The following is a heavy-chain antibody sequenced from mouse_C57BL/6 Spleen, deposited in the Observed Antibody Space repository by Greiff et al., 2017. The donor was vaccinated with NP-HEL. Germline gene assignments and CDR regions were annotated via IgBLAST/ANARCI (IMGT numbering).Heavy chain of an antibody. Sequence: QVQLQQSGPELVKPGASVKISCKASGYAFSSSWMNWVKQRPGKGLEWIGRIYPGDGDTNYNGKFKGKATLTADKSSSTAYMQLSSLTSEDSAVYFCARGFYYDYDGFDYWGQGTTLTVSS. J-gene: IGHJ2*01. V-gene: IGHV1-82*01. CDR1: GYAFSSSW. CDR2: IYPGDGDT. CDR3: ARGFYYDYDGFDY. D-gene: IGHD2-4*01.